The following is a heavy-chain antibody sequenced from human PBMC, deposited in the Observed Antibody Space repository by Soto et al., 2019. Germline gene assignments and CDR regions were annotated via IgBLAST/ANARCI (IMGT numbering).Heavy chain of an antibody. CDR2: IIPIFGTA. J-gene: IGHJ5*02. Sequence: SVKVSCKASGGTFSSYAISWVRQAPGQGLEWMGGIIPIFGTANYAQKFQGRVTITADESTSTAYMELSSLRSEDTAVYYCARAPDIFGGNWFDPWGQGXLVTVYS. D-gene: IGHD3-3*02. V-gene: IGHV1-69*13. CDR1: GGTFSSYA. CDR3: ARAPDIFGGNWFDP.